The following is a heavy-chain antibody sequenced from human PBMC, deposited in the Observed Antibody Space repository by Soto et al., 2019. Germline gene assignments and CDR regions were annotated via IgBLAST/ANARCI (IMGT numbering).Heavy chain of an antibody. CDR2: IYPGDSDT. D-gene: IGHD5-12*01. V-gene: IGHV5-51*01. J-gene: IGHJ4*02. CDR1: GYNFASYW. Sequence: EVQLVQSGAEVKKPGESLKISCKVSGYNFASYWIGWVRQMPVKGLEWMGIIYPGDSDTRYSPSFQGQVTISADKSISTAYLQWSSLKASDTAMYYCARHNGYNLTGRDYWGQGTLVTVSS. CDR3: ARHNGYNLTGRDY.